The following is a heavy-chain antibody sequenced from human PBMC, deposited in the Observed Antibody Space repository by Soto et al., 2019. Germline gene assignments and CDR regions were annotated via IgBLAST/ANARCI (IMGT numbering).Heavy chain of an antibody. D-gene: IGHD5-12*01. Sequence: QVQLVQSGAEVKKPGSSVQVSCKASGGTFSSYAISWVRQAPGQGLAWMGGIIPIFGTANYAQKFQGRVTITADESTSTAYMELSSLRSEDTAVYYWASSVAKYYYYGMDVWGQGTTVTVSS. CDR2: IIPIFGTA. CDR1: GGTFSSYA. J-gene: IGHJ6*02. V-gene: IGHV1-69*12. CDR3: ASSVAKYYYYGMDV.